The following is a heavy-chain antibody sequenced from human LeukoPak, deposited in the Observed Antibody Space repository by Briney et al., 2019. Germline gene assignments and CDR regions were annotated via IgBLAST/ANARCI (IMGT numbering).Heavy chain of an antibody. CDR1: GFTFSTYS. CDR2: IGSSSSTI. D-gene: IGHD3-9*01. J-gene: IGHJ3*01. V-gene: IGHV3-48*01. Sequence: GGPLRLSCAASGFTFSTYSMNWVRQAPGKGLEWVSYIGSSSSTIYYADSVKGRFTISRDNAKNSLYLQMNSLRAEDTAVYYCARLDDAFDVWGQGTMVTVSS. CDR3: ARLDDAFDV.